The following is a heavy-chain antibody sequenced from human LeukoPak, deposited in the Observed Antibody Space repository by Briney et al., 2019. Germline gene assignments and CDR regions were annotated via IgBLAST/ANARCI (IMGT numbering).Heavy chain of an antibody. V-gene: IGHV5-51*01. CDR3: ARQSLTYYYDSSGYFHAFDI. J-gene: IGHJ3*02. D-gene: IGHD3-22*01. CDR2: IYPGDSDT. Sequence: GESLKISCKGSGYSFTSYWIGWVRQMPGKGLEWMGIIYPGDSDTRYSPSFQGQVTISADKSISTAYLQWSSLKASDTAMYYCARQSLTYYYDSSGYFHAFDIWGQGTIVTVSS. CDR1: GYSFTSYW.